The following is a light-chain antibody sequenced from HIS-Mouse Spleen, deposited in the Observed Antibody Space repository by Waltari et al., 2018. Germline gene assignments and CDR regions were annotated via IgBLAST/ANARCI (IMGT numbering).Light chain of an antibody. CDR3: CSYAGSSTFVVV. CDR2: EGS. J-gene: IGLJ2*01. Sequence: QSALTQPASVSGSPGQSITISCTGTSSDVGSYNLVSWYQQHPGKAPKLMIYEGSKRPSGVSNRFSGSKSRNTASLTISGLQAEDEADYYCCSYAGSSTFVVVFGGGTKLTVL. V-gene: IGLV2-23*03. CDR1: SSDVGSYNL.